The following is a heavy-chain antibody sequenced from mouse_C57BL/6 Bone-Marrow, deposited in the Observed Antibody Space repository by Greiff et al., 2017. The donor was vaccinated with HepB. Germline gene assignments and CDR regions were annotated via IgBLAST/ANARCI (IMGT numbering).Heavy chain of an antibody. CDR2: IYPRSGNT. CDR1: GYTFTSYG. CDR3: ARPYYGSSPPFAY. V-gene: IGHV1-81*01. Sequence: LQESGAELARPGASVKLSCKASGYTFTSYGISWVKQRTGQGLEWIGEIYPRSGNTYYNEKFKGKATLTADKSSSTAYMELRSLTSEDSAVYFCARPYYGSSPPFAYWGQGTLVTVSA. D-gene: IGHD1-1*01. J-gene: IGHJ3*01.